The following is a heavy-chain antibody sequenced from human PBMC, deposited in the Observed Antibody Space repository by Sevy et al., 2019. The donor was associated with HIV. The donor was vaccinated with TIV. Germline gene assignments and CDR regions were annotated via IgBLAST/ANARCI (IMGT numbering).Heavy chain of an antibody. Sequence: SETLSLTCTVSGGSISSGNYYWSWIRQPAGKGLEWIGRIYTRGGTNYNPSLKSRVTISVDTSKTQFSLKLSPVTAADTAVYYCARESGDCSSTSCYEGVFAYWGQGTLVTVSS. CDR2: IYTRGGT. J-gene: IGHJ4*02. CDR3: ARESGDCSSTSCYEGVFAY. CDR1: GGSISSGNYY. D-gene: IGHD2-2*01. V-gene: IGHV4-61*02.